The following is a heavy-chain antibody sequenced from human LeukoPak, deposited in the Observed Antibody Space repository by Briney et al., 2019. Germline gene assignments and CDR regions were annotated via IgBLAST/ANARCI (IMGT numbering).Heavy chain of an antibody. CDR3: ARGDCTSIRCSQDFDY. CDR1: GFTFSSYS. CDR2: ISGSSSTI. Sequence: LPGGSLRLSCAASGFTFSSYSMNWVRQAPGKGLEWVSYISGSSSTIYYAYSVKGRFTISRDDAKNSLYLQMNSLRDEDTAVCYCARGDCTSIRCSQDFDYWGQGTVVTVSS. V-gene: IGHV3-48*02. D-gene: IGHD2-2*01. J-gene: IGHJ4*02.